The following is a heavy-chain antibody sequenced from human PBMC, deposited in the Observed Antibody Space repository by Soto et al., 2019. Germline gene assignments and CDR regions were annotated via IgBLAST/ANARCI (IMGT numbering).Heavy chain of an antibody. CDR3: AKDGGITMVRGVITKSSGFDY. CDR1: GFTFDDYA. Sequence: EVQLVESGGGLLQPGRSLRLSCAASGFTFDDYAMPWVRQAPGKGLEWVSGISWNSYSIGYADSVKGRFTISREHAKHSLYLQMNSLRAEDTALYYCAKDGGITMVRGVITKSSGFDYWGQGTLVTVSS. J-gene: IGHJ4*02. D-gene: IGHD3-10*01. V-gene: IGHV3-9*01. CDR2: ISWNSYSI.